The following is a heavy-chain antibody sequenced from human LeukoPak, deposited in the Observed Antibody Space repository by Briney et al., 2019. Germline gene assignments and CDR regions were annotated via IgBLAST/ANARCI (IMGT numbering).Heavy chain of an antibody. V-gene: IGHV4-34*01. D-gene: IGHD7-27*01. J-gene: IGHJ4*02. CDR1: GGSFSGYY. Sequence: NSSETLSLTCAVYGGSFSGYYWSWIRQPPGKGLEWIGEINHSGSTNYNPPLKSRVTISVDTSKNQFSLKLSSVTAADTAVYYCARGNWGLSPFDYWGQGTLVTVSS. CDR3: ARGNWGLSPFDY. CDR2: INHSGST.